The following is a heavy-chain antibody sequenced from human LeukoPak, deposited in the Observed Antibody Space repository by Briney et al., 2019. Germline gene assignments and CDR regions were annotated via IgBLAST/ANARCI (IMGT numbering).Heavy chain of an antibody. D-gene: IGHD3-16*01. J-gene: IGHJ6*02. CDR1: GFTFGSCW. V-gene: IGHV3-7*03. CDR2: INHNGNVN. CDR3: ARGGGLDV. Sequence: GGSLRLSCAASGFTFGSCWMNWARQAPGKGLEWVASINHNGNVNYYVDSVKGRFTISRDNAKNSLYLQMSNLRAEDTAVYFCARGGGLDVWGQGATVTVSS.